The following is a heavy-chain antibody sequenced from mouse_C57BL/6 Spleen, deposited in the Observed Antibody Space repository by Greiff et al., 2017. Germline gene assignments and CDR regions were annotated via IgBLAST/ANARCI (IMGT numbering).Heavy chain of an antibody. J-gene: IGHJ3*01. CDR1: GYTFTSYW. CDR2: IDPSDSYT. D-gene: IGHD1-1*01. Sequence: QVQLQQPGAELVMPGASVKLSCKASGYTFTSYWMHWVKQRPGQGLEWIGEIDPSDSYTNYNQKFKGKSTLTVYKSSSTAYMQLSSLTSEDSAVYYCARSSYGSSYRFAYWGQGTLVTVSA. CDR3: ARSSYGSSYRFAY. V-gene: IGHV1-69*01.